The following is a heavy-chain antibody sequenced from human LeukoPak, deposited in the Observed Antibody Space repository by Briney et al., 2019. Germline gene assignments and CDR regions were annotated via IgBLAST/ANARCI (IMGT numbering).Heavy chain of an antibody. D-gene: IGHD2-15*01. CDR3: ARAGWLGYCSGGSCRKHMDV. J-gene: IGHJ6*03. V-gene: IGHV4-34*01. CDR2: INHSGST. CDR1: VGSFSGYY. Sequence: SGTLSLTCAVYVGSFSGYYWSWIRQPPGKGLEWIGEINHSGSTNYNPSLKSRVTISVDTSKNQFSLKLSSVTAADTAVYYCARAGWLGYCSGGSCRKHMDVWGKGTTVTVSS.